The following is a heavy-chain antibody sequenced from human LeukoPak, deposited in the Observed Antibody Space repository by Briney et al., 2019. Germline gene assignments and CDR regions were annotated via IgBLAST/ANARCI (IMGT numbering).Heavy chain of an antibody. CDR3: AKAELIGRYYFDY. J-gene: IGHJ4*02. D-gene: IGHD1-14*01. CDR2: ISGSGGST. CDR1: GFTFSSYA. Sequence: GGSLRLSCAASGFTFSSYAMSWVRQAPGKGLEWVSAISGSGGSTYYADSVKGRFTISRDNSKNTLYLQMNGLRAEDTAVYYCAKAELIGRYYFDYWGQGTLVTVSS. V-gene: IGHV3-23*01.